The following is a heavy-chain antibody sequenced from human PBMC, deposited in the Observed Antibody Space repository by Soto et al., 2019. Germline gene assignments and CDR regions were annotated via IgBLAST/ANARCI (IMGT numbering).Heavy chain of an antibody. V-gene: IGHV4-4*02. CDR3: ARLVYDSRLNYLYFDH. CDR1: GVSISSGNW. Sequence: SETLSLTCDVSGVSISSGNWWSWVRQPPGKGLEWIAEVYNDGSANYHPSLESRATISVDRSKNQFSLRLSSVTAADTGKYYCARLVYDSRLNYLYFDHWGQGTLVTSPQ. CDR2: VYNDGSA. J-gene: IGHJ4*02. D-gene: IGHD3-22*01.